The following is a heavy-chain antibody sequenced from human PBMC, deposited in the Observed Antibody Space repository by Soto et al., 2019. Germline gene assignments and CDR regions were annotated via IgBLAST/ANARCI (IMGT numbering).Heavy chain of an antibody. CDR1: GYDFTRNW. Sequence: GSLKISCETCGYDFTRNWIGWVRQRPGKGLEWVGLVYPRGSDTRYSPSFRGHVSMSADESVRTAYLQWTSLEASDTAIYYCARQFCTTTDCSMHFDNWGQGTPVTVS. CDR2: VYPRGSDT. V-gene: IGHV5-51*01. CDR3: ARQFCTTTDCSMHFDN. J-gene: IGHJ4*02. D-gene: IGHD2-8*01.